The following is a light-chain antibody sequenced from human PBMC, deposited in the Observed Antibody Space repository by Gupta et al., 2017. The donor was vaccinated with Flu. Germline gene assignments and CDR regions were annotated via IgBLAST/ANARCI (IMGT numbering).Light chain of an antibody. J-gene: IGKJ1*01. Sequence: SLSASVGNRVTVTCRASQDIANDLHWYQQTPGKPPKLLIYGTSRLLSGVPSRFSGSGTGTDFTLTISRLHLEDVATYYCQQCHSPPHTFGQGTKVEIK. CDR3: QQCHSPPHT. CDR2: GTS. CDR1: QDIAND. V-gene: IGKV1-39*01.